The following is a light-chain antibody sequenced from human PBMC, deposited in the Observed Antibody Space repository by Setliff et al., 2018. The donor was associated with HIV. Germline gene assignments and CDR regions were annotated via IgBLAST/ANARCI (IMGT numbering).Light chain of an antibody. Sequence: QSALTQPASVSGSPGQSITISCTGTSSDVGGYNYVSWYQQHPGKAPKLMIYDVNNRPSGVSNRFSGSKSGNTASLTISGRQAEDEADYYCSSYTSSTPLYVFGAGTKVTVL. J-gene: IGLJ1*01. CDR2: DVN. CDR3: SSYTSSTPLYV. V-gene: IGLV2-14*03. CDR1: SSDVGGYNY.